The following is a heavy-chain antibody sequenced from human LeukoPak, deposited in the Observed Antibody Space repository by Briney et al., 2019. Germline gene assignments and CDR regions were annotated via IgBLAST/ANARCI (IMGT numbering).Heavy chain of an antibody. CDR3: ARLYDSSGYYSYFDY. D-gene: IGHD3-22*01. Sequence: SETLSLTCTVSGGSISSYYWSWIRQPPGKGLEWIGYIYYSGSTNYNPSLKSRVTISVDTSKNQFSLKLSSVTAADTAVYYCARLYDSSGYYSYFDYWGQGTLVTVSS. V-gene: IGHV4-59*12. CDR1: GGSISSYY. J-gene: IGHJ4*02. CDR2: IYYSGST.